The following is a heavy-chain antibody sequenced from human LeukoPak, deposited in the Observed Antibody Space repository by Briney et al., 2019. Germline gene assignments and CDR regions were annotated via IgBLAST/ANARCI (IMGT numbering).Heavy chain of an antibody. CDR3: AKTSMVMNFDY. D-gene: IGHD5-18*01. Sequence: PGGSLRLSCTTSGFTFSSYAMHWVRQAPGKGLKWVSSISSTTSYIYYADSVKGRFTISRDNAKNSLYLQMNSLRAEDTAVYYCAKTSMVMNFDYWGQGTLVTVSS. CDR2: ISSTTSYI. CDR1: GFTFSSYA. V-gene: IGHV3-21*01. J-gene: IGHJ4*02.